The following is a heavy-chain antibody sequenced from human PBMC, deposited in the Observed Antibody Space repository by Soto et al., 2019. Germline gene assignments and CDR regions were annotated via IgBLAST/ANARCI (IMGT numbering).Heavy chain of an antibody. Sequence: DVQLVESGGGLVQPAGSLRLSCAASGFPFSNYWMSWVRQAPGKGLEWGANIKQDGSENYYVDSVNGRFTTSRDNTKNSFYLQMNSLIAEDTAGYYCARDRISGWKVEYWGRGTLVTVSS. CDR3: ARDRISGWKVEY. V-gene: IGHV3-7*01. CDR1: GFPFSNYW. D-gene: IGHD6-19*01. J-gene: IGHJ4*02. CDR2: IKQDGSEN.